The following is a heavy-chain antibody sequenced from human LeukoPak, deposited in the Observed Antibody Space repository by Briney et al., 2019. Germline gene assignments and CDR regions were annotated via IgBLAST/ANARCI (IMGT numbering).Heavy chain of an antibody. J-gene: IGHJ6*03. D-gene: IGHD3-10*01. CDR2: ISSSGSTI. CDR1: GFTFSSYW. CDR3: ARLRWFGELSDYYYMDV. V-gene: IGHV3-48*04. Sequence: GGSLRLSCAASGFTFSSYWMSWVRQAPGKGLEWVSYISSSGSTIYYADSVKGRFTISRDNAKNSLYLQMNSLRAEDTAVYYCARLRWFGELSDYYYMDVWGKGTTVTISS.